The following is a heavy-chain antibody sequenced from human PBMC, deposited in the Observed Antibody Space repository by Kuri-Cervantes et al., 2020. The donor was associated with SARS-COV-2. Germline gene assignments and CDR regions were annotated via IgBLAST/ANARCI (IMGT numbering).Heavy chain of an antibody. CDR2: ISYDGNNK. CDR3: ARDMTFDEYGDYFYYYMDV. V-gene: IGHV3-30*04. D-gene: IGHD3-16*01. J-gene: IGHJ6*03. CDR1: HFIFSSYA. Sequence: GGSLRLSCAASHFIFSSYAFHWVRQTPGQGLEWVAAISYDGNNKYFVDSVRGRFTVSRDNSKNTLYLEMDGLRPEDTAVYYCARDMTFDEYGDYFYYYMDVWGKGTTVTVSS.